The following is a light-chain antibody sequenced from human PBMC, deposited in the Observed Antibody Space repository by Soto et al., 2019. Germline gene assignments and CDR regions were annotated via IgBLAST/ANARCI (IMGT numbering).Light chain of an antibody. CDR1: SSDVGSYKY. J-gene: IGLJ1*01. V-gene: IGLV2-14*03. CDR3: TSYTSRSTYV. Sequence: QSALTQPASVSGSPGQSITISCTGTSSDVGSYKYVSWYQQHPGKVPKLMIYDVSNRPSGVSNRFSGSKSGNTASLTISGLQAEDEADYYCTSYTSRSTYVFGTGTKLTVL. CDR2: DVS.